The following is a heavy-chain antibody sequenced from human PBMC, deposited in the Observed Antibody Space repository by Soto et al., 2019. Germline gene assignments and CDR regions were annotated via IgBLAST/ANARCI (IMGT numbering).Heavy chain of an antibody. CDR1: GGTFSSYT. CDR3: ARPKANYGGTYYFDY. V-gene: IGHV1-69*02. Sequence: QVQLVQSGAAVKKPGSSVKVSCKASGGTFSSYTISWVRQAPGQGLEWMGRIIPILGIANYAQKFQGRVTIIADKSTSTAYMELSSLRSEDTAVYYCARPKANYGGTYYFDYWGQGTLVTVSS. D-gene: IGHD4-17*01. J-gene: IGHJ4*02. CDR2: IIPILGIA.